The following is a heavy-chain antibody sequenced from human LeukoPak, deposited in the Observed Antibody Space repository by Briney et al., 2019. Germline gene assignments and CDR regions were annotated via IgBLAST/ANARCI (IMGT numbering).Heavy chain of an antibody. J-gene: IGHJ4*02. CDR3: ATLVVVDVGY. V-gene: IGHV3-23*01. Sequence: GGSLRLSCAASGLTFSSYGMNWVRQAPGKGLEWVSAISGSGDSTYHADSVRGRFTVSRDNSKNTVFMQMNSLRTEDTAVYYCATLVVVDVGYWGQGTLVTVSS. CDR1: GLTFSSYG. D-gene: IGHD2-15*01. CDR2: ISGSGDST.